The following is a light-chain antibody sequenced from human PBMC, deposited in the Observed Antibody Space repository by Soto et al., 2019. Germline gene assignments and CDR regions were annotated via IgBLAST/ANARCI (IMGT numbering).Light chain of an antibody. CDR2: DAS. Sequence: DIQMTQSPSSVSASVGDRVTITCRASQGISSCLAWYQQKPGKDPKLLIYDASCWKSGGPARMSGSGSGTDFSPTISSRLHDEFVTDYCRQANSCPFTFGHGTKVDIK. V-gene: IGKV1-12*01. CDR1: QGISSC. J-gene: IGKJ3*01. CDR3: RQANSCPFT.